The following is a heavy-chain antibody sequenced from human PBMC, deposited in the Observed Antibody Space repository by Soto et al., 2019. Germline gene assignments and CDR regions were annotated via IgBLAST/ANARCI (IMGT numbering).Heavy chain of an antibody. Sequence: ASVKVSCKASGYTFTGYYMHWVRQAPGQGLEWMGWINPNSGGTNYAQKFQGWVTMTRDTSISTAYMELSRLRSDDTAVYYCAXTMVRGVIIMDYYGMDVWGQGTTVTVSS. V-gene: IGHV1-2*04. J-gene: IGHJ6*02. D-gene: IGHD3-10*01. CDR2: INPNSGGT. CDR1: GYTFTGYY. CDR3: AXTMVRGVIIMDYYGMDV.